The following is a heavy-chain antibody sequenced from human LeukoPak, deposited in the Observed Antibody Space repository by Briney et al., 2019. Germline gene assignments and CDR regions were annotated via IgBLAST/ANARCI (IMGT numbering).Heavy chain of an antibody. D-gene: IGHD3-10*01. CDR1: SASISSCS. CDR2: LYYSGSI. CDR3: ARRGGSVNYGYWFDP. Sequence: PSETLSLTCTVSSASISSCSWSCIRQPPGKGLDWIGYLYYSGSINYNPSLKSRVTISVDTSKNQFSLKLTSVTAPDTAVYYCARRGGSVNYGYWFDPWGQGTLVTVSS. V-gene: IGHV4-59*08. J-gene: IGHJ5*02.